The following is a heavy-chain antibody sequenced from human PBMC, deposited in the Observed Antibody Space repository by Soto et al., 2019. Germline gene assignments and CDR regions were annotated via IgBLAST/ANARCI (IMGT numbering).Heavy chain of an antibody. Sequence: QVQLVESGGGVVQPGRSLRVSCAASGFTFSSYGMHWVRQAPGKGLEWVAVIWYDGSNKYYADSVKGRFTISRDNSKYTLYLQMNSLRAEVTAMYYCARDYYESSGSYPFDYWGQGTLVTVSS. CDR3: ARDYYESSGSYPFDY. V-gene: IGHV3-33*01. J-gene: IGHJ4*02. CDR1: GFTFSSYG. CDR2: IWYDGSNK. D-gene: IGHD3-22*01.